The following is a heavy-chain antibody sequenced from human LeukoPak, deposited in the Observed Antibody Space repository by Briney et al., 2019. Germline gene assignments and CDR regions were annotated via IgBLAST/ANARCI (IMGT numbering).Heavy chain of an antibody. CDR2: ISGSGDRT. J-gene: IGHJ4*02. Sequence: GGSLRLSCVASGFIFSSYAMSWVRQAPGKGLEWVSAISGSGDRTYYADSVKGRLTISRDNSKNTSNLQMNSLKAEDTAAYYCAKLWFGELFVRDYWGQGTLVTVSS. CDR1: GFIFSSYA. D-gene: IGHD3-10*01. CDR3: AKLWFGELFVRDY. V-gene: IGHV3-23*01.